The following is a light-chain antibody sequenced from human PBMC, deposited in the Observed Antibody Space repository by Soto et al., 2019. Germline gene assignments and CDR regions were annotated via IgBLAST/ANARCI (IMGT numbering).Light chain of an antibody. CDR2: GAV. Sequence: EIVLTQSPGTLSLSPGERATLSCRASQSVTSSYLAWYQQKPDQAPRLLIYGAVSRATGIPDRFSGSGSGTDFILTISRLEPEDFAVYYCQQYGSTPVTFGQGTQVE. J-gene: IGKJ1*01. CDR3: QQYGSTPVT. CDR1: QSVTSSY. V-gene: IGKV3-20*01.